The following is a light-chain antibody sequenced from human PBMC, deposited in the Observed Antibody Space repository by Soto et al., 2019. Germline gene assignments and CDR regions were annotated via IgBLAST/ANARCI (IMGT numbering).Light chain of an antibody. CDR1: QSVTSNS. J-gene: IGKJ1*01. CDR2: GAS. CDR3: QQYTGLPPT. Sequence: EIVLTQSPGTLSLSPGERATLSCRASQSVTSNSLAWFQQIPGQAPRLLIYGASNRATGIPDRFSGSGSGTDFTLTISRLEPEDFAVYYCQQYTGLPPTFGQGTKVDIK. V-gene: IGKV3-20*01.